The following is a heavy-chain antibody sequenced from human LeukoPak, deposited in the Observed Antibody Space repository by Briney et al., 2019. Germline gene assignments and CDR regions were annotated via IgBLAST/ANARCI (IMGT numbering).Heavy chain of an antibody. J-gene: IGHJ4*02. Sequence: PSETLSLTCTVSGGSISSYYWSWIRQPPGKGLEWIGYIYYSGSTYYNPSLKSRVTISVDTSKNQFSLKLSSVTAADTAVYYCARGDREYYYDSSGYFLLDYWGQGTPVTVSS. V-gene: IGHV4-59*08. D-gene: IGHD3-22*01. CDR2: IYYSGST. CDR3: ARGDREYYYDSSGYFLLDY. CDR1: GGSISSYY.